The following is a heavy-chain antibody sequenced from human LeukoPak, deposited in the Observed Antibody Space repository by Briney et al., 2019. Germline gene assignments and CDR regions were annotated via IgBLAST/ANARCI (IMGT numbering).Heavy chain of an antibody. Sequence: PGGSLRLSCAASGFTFSSYATSWVRQAPGQGLEWVTAISGSGGSTYYADSVKGRFTISRDNSKNTLYLQMNSLRAEDTAVYYCAKGGNTAMVREYFVYWGQGTLVTVSS. J-gene: IGHJ4*02. CDR3: AKGGNTAMVREYFVY. CDR2: ISGSGGST. CDR1: GFTFSSYA. D-gene: IGHD5-18*01. V-gene: IGHV3-23*01.